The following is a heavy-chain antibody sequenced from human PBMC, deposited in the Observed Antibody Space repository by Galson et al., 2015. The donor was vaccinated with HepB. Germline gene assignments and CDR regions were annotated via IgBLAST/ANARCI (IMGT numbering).Heavy chain of an antibody. CDR3: ARDGGLMRAAYYFDY. Sequence: SLRLSCAASGFTFSSYSMNWVRQAPGKGLEWVSSISSSSSYIYYADSVKGRFTISRDNAKNSLYLQMNSLRAEDTAVYYCARDGGLMRAAYYFDYWGQGTLVTVSS. CDR2: ISSSSSYI. D-gene: IGHD3-16*01. V-gene: IGHV3-21*01. CDR1: GFTFSSYS. J-gene: IGHJ4*02.